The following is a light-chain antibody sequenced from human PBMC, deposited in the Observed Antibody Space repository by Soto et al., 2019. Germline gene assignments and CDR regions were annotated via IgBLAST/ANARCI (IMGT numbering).Light chain of an antibody. V-gene: IGKV3-20*01. J-gene: IGKJ2*01. CDR2: GAS. CDR1: QSVSSSY. Sequence: EIVLTQSPGTLYLSPGERATLSCRASQSVSSSYLAWYQQKSGQAPRLLIYGASSRATGIPDRFSGSGSGTDFTLTISRLEPEDFAVYYCQQYGSSPLFGQGTKLEIK. CDR3: QQYGSSPL.